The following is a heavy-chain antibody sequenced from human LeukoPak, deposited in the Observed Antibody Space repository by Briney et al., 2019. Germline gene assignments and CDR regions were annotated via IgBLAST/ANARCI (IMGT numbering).Heavy chain of an antibody. CDR2: ISGSGGGT. CDR3: AKDLGRYRNNYFDY. J-gene: IGHJ4*02. CDR1: GFTVSSNY. Sequence: GGSLRLSCAASGFTVSSNYMSWVRQAPEKGLEWVSTISGSGGGTYYADSVKGRFTISRDDSKNTLYLQMNSLRAEDTAVYYCAKDLGRYRNNYFDYWGQGTLVTVSS. V-gene: IGHV3-23*01. D-gene: IGHD1-26*01.